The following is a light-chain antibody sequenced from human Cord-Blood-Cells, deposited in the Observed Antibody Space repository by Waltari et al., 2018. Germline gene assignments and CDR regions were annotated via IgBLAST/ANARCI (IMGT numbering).Light chain of an antibody. V-gene: IGLV2-8*01. Sequence: QSALTQPPSASGSPGQSVTISCTGTSSDVGGYNYVSWYQQHPGKAPKLMIYEVSKRPSGGPDRFSGSKSGNPASLTVSGLQAEDEADYYCSSYAGSNNLYVFGTGTKVTVL. CDR2: EVS. CDR1: SSDVGGYNY. J-gene: IGLJ1*01. CDR3: SSYAGSNNLYV.